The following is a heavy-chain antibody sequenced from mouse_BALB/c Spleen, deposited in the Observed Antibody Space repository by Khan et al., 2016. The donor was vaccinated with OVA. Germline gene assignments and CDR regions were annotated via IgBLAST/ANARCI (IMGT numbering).Heavy chain of an antibody. CDR2: ISYSGST. Sequence: EVQLQESGPDLVKPSQSLSLTCTVTGYSITSDYAWNWIRQFPGNKLEWMGYISYSGSTSYTPSLKSRISTTRDTSKNQFFLLLNSVTTEDTATYYCARPVYSAWFAYWGQGTLVTVSA. V-gene: IGHV3-2*02. CDR3: ARPVYSAWFAY. J-gene: IGHJ3*01. D-gene: IGHD1-1*01. CDR1: GYSITSDYA.